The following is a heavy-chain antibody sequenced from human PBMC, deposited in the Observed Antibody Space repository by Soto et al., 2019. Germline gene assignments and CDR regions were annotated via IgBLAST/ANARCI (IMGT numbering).Heavy chain of an antibody. J-gene: IGHJ4*02. Sequence: TSETLSLTCTVSGGSISSYYWSWIRQPPGKGLEWIGYIYYSGSTNYNPSLKSRVTISVDTSKNQFSLKLSSVTAADTAVYYCARDQEEWLRFGPTFSYDYWGQGTLVTVSS. CDR2: IYYSGST. V-gene: IGHV4-59*01. CDR1: GGSISSYY. D-gene: IGHD5-12*01. CDR3: ARDQEEWLRFGPTFSYDY.